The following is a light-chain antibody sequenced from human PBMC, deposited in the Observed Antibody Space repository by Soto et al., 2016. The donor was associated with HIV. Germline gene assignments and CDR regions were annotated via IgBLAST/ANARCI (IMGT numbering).Light chain of an antibody. CDR1: QGISDY. V-gene: IGKV1-17*03. CDR2: AAS. J-gene: IGKJ1*01. Sequence: DIQMTQSPSAMSASVGDRVTITCRASQGISDYLAWFRQTPGKVPERLIYAASKLQGGVPSRFSGTASGTEFTLTIGSLQPEDFATYYCLQYNSYPRTFGQGTKVEIK. CDR3: LQYNSYPRT.